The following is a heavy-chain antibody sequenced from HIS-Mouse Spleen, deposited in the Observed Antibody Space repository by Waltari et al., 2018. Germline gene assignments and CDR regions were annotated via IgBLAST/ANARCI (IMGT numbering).Heavy chain of an antibody. J-gene: IGHJ4*02. CDR3: ARDPRWNDGIDY. D-gene: IGHD1-1*01. Sequence: ESGPALVKPTQTLTLTCTFSGFSLSTSGMCVSWIRQPPGKGLEWIGSIYYSGSTYYNPSLKSRVTISGDTSKNQFSLKLSSVTAADTAVYYCARDPRWNDGIDYWGQGTLVTVSS. CDR1: GFSLSTSGMC. CDR2: IYYSGST. V-gene: IGHV4-39*07.